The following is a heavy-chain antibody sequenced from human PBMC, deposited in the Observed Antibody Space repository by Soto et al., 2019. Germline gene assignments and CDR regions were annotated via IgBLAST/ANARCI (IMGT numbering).Heavy chain of an antibody. CDR1: GFTFSDYF. D-gene: IGHD2-2*01. V-gene: IGHV3-11*06. J-gene: IGHJ5*02. CDR2: ISGSRDNI. Sequence: GGSLRLSCAASGFTFSDYFMSWIRQAPGKGLEWVSFISGSRDNIKYADSVKGRFTISRDNAKNSLYLQMNSLRAEDTAVYYCVRDSARIVVVPRVDGDNWLDPWSQGTLVTVSS. CDR3: VRDSARIVVVPRVDGDNWLDP.